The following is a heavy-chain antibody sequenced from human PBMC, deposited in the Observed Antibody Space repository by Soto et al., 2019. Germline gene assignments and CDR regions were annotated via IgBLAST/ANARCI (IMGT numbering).Heavy chain of an antibody. J-gene: IGHJ5*02. D-gene: IGHD3-16*01. CDR2: IRSKADSYAT. V-gene: IGHV3-73*01. CDR3: INDGFDP. CDR1: GFTFSGSA. Sequence: GGSLRLSCAASGFTFSGSAMHWVRQASGKGLEWVGRIRSKADSYATAYAASVKGRFTISRDDSKNTAYLQMNSLKTEDTAVYYCINDGFDPWGQGTRVTVSS.